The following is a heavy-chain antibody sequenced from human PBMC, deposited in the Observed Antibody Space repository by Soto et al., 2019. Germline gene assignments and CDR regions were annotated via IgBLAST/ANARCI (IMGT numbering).Heavy chain of an antibody. CDR3: AKSAMVRGGGWFDP. CDR2: ISGSGGIT. Sequence: EVQLLESGGGLVQPGGSLRLSCAASGFTFSSYAMSWVRQAPGKGLEWVSDISGSGGITYYADSVKGRFTISRDNSKITLYLQMNTLRAEDTAVYYCAKSAMVRGGGWFDPWGQGTLVTVSS. CDR1: GFTFSSYA. V-gene: IGHV3-23*01. D-gene: IGHD3-10*01. J-gene: IGHJ5*02.